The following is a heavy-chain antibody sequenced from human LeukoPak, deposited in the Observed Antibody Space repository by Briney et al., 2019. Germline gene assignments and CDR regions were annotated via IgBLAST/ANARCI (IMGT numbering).Heavy chain of an antibody. CDR3: ARGGVPAATPYYYYGMDV. V-gene: IGHV1-69*13. CDR2: IIPIFGTA. Sequence: GASVKVSCKASGGTFSSYAISWVRQAPGQRLEWMGGIIPIFGTANYAQKFQGRVTITADESTSTAYMELSSLRSEDTAVYYCARGGVPAATPYYYYGMDVWGKGTTVTVSS. D-gene: IGHD2-2*01. CDR1: GGTFSSYA. J-gene: IGHJ6*04.